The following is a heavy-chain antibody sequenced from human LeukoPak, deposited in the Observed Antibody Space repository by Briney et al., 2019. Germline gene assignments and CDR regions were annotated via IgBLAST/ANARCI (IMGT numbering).Heavy chain of an antibody. CDR2: ISWNSGTI. CDR3: AKDVGGRWPLYYFDY. CDR1: GLTFDDHA. V-gene: IGHV3-9*01. D-gene: IGHD2-21*02. J-gene: IGHJ4*02. Sequence: QTGGSLRLSCAASGLTFDDHAMHWVRQAPGQGLQWVSGISWNSGTIAYADSVKGRFTISRDNAKNSQNLQMNSLRPEDTAVYYCAKDVGGRWPLYYFDYWGQGTLVTVSS.